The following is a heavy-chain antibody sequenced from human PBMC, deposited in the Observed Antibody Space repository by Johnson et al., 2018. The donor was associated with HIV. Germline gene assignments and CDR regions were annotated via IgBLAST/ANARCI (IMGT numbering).Heavy chain of an antibody. D-gene: IGHD3-16*02. CDR1: GFTFSSYG. V-gene: IGHV3-30*02. Sequence: QVQLVESGGGVVQPGGSLRLSCAASGFTFSSYGMHWVRQAPGKGLEWVAFIRYDGSNKYYADSVKGRFTISRDNAKNSLYLQMNSLRAEDTALYYCARDRGWGVIDAFDIWGQGTMVTVSS. J-gene: IGHJ3*02. CDR2: IRYDGSNK. CDR3: ARDRGWGVIDAFDI.